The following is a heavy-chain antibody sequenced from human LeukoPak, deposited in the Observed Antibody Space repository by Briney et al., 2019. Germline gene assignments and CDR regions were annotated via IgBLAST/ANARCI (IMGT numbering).Heavy chain of an antibody. D-gene: IGHD3-3*02. CDR3: ARAFFNSGFDY. V-gene: IGHV1-2*02. Sequence: GASVKVSCKASGSTFTGYYVHWLRQAPGQGLTWMGWINPNSGGTDYAQQYQGRVTLTRDTSISTAYMELSSLTSDDSAVYYCARAFFNSGFDYWGQGTLVTVSS. J-gene: IGHJ4*02. CDR2: INPNSGGT. CDR1: GSTFTGYY.